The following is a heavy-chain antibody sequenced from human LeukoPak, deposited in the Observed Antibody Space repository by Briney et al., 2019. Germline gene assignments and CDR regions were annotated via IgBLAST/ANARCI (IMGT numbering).Heavy chain of an antibody. J-gene: IGHJ6*03. Sequence: GESLKISCKGSGYSFTSYWIAWVRQMPGKGLEWMGIIYPGDSDTRYSPSFQGQVTISADKSISTAYLQWSSLKASDTAMYYCARHAAVACTSGPPLGSYYYYYYMDVWGKGTTVTVSS. CDR3: ARHAAVACTSGPPLGSYYYYYYMDV. V-gene: IGHV5-51*01. D-gene: IGHD6-19*01. CDR1: GYSFTSYW. CDR2: IYPGDSDT.